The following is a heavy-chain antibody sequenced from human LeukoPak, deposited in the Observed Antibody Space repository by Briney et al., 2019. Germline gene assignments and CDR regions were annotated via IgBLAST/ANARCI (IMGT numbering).Heavy chain of an antibody. V-gene: IGHV3-48*03. Sequence: GGSLRLSCAASGFTFSSYEMNWVRQAPGKGLEWVSYISSSGSTIYYADSVKGRFIISRDNAKNSLYLQMNSLRAEDTAVYYCAREGSNSFDFWGQGTLVNVSS. J-gene: IGHJ4*02. CDR1: GFTFSSYE. CDR3: AREGSNSFDF. CDR2: ISSSGSTI. D-gene: IGHD2-2*01.